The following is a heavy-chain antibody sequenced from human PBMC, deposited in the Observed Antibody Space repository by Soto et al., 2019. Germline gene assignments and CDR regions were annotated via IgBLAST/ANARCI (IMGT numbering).Heavy chain of an antibody. D-gene: IGHD4-17*01. J-gene: IGHJ4*02. CDR3: ASTPAQYGDYALFDY. CDR1: GFTFSSYW. CDR2: IKQDGSEK. V-gene: IGHV3-7*01. Sequence: EVQLVESGGGLVPPGGSLRLSCAASGFTFSSYWMSWVRQAPGKGLEWVANIKQDGSEKYYVDSVKGRFTISRDNAKNSLYLQMNSLRAEDTAVYYCASTPAQYGDYALFDYWGQGTLVTVSS.